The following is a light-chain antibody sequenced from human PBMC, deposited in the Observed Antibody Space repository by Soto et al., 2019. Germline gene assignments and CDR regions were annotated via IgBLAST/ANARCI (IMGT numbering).Light chain of an antibody. CDR2: DAS. CDR1: QSVSNNY. V-gene: IGKV3-20*01. Sequence: EIVLTQSPGTLSLSPGERATLSCRASQSVSNNYLAWYQQKPGQAPRLLIYDASSRATGIPDKFSGSGSGTDFTLIISRLEPEDFAVYYCQQYGRSLTFGGGTKVDI. J-gene: IGKJ4*01. CDR3: QQYGRSLT.